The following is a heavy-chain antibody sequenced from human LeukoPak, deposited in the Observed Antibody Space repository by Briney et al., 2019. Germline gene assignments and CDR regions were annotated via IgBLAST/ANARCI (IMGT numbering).Heavy chain of an antibody. CDR3: ARDQGWFGELFFDY. Sequence: ASVKVSCKASGYTFTSYTINWVRQAPGQGLKWMGWINTNTGNPTYAQGFTGRFVFSLDTSVSTAYLQISSLKAEDTAVYYCARDQGWFGELFFDYWGQGTLVTVSS. CDR1: GYTFTSYT. D-gene: IGHD3-10*01. CDR2: INTNTGNP. V-gene: IGHV7-4-1*02. J-gene: IGHJ4*02.